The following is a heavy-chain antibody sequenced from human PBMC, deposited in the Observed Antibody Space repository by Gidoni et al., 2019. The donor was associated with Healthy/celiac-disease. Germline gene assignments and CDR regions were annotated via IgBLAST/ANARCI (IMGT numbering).Heavy chain of an antibody. D-gene: IGHD3-22*01. CDR1: GYTFTGYY. CDR2: INPNSGGT. V-gene: IGHV1-2*02. Sequence: QVQLVQSGAEVKKPGASVKVSCKASGYTFTGYYMHWVRQAPGQGLEWMGWINPNSGGTNDAQKFQGRVTMTRDTSISTAYMELSRLRSDDTAVYYCSYDSSGYYDAFDIWGQGTMVTVSS. CDR3: SYDSSGYYDAFDI. J-gene: IGHJ3*02.